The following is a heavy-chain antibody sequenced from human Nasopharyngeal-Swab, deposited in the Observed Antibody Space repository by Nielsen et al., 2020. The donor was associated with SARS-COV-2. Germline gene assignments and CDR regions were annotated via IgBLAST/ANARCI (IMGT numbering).Heavy chain of an antibody. CDR2: IYYSGAI. J-gene: IGHJ6*03. Sequence: PGKGLEWIGSIYYSGAIYYSPSLKSRLTISVDTSQNQFSLTVSSVTASDTAVYYCVRDNYYHYYMDVWGQGTTVTVSS. D-gene: IGHD2-15*01. CDR3: VRDNYYHYYMDV. V-gene: IGHV4-39*01.